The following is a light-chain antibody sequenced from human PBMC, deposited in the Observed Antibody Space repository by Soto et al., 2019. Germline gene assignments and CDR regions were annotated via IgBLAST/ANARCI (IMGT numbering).Light chain of an antibody. CDR1: QSISSW. CDR2: KAS. J-gene: IGKJ1*01. V-gene: IGKV1-5*03. Sequence: DIQMTQSPSTLSASVGDRVTITCRASQSISSWLAWYQQKPGKAPKLLIYKASSLESGVPSRFSGSGSGTEFTLTISSLQPDDFATYYRQQYNSYFWTFGQGTKVDIK. CDR3: QQYNSYFWT.